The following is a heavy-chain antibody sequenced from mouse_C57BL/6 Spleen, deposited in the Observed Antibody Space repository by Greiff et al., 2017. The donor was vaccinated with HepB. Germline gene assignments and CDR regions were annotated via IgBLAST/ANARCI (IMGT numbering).Heavy chain of an antibody. J-gene: IGHJ3*01. CDR1: GYTFTSYW. CDR3: ARSGLRSSYGGFAY. CDR2: IYPSDSET. V-gene: IGHV1-61*01. D-gene: IGHD1-1*01. Sequence: VQLQQSGAELVRPGSSVKLSCKASGYTFTSYWMDWVKQRPGQGLEWIGNIYPSDSETHYNQKFKDKATLTVDKSSSTAYMQLSSLTSEDSAVYYCARSGLRSSYGGFAYWGQGTLVTVSA.